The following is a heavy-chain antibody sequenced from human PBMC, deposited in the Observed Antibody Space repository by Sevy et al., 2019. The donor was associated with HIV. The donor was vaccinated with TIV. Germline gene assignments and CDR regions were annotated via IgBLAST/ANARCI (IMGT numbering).Heavy chain of an antibody. J-gene: IGHJ4*02. CDR2: IKSKTDGGTG. D-gene: IGHD5-18*01. Sequence: GGSLRLSCAASGFTFTNTWMSWVRQAPGKGLEWVGRIKSKTDGGTGVYAAPVKGSFSISRDDSKNTLYLQMNSLKTGDTAVYYCTTGDPYNRYGYMRPYFFDYWGQGTLVTVSS. CDR1: GFTFTNTW. V-gene: IGHV3-15*01. CDR3: TTGDPYNRYGYMRPYFFDY.